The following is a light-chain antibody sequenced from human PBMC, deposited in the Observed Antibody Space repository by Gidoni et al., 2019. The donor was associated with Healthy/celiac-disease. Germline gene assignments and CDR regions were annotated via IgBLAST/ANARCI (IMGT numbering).Light chain of an antibody. J-gene: IGLJ2*01. CDR3: QSYDSSLSGSV. Sequence: SVLTQPPSVSGAPGQMVTISCTGSSSNIGAGYDVPWYQQLPGTAPNILIYGNSNRPSGVPDRFSGSKSGTSASLAITGLQAEDEADYYCQSYDSSLSGSVFGGGTKLTVL. V-gene: IGLV1-40*01. CDR1: SSNIGAGYD. CDR2: GNS.